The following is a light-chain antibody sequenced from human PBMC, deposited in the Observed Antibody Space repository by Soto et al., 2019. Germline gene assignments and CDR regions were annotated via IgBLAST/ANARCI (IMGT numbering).Light chain of an antibody. CDR1: QSVLYSSNNKNY. Sequence: DIVMTQSPDSLAVSLGERATINCKSSQSVLYSSNNKNYLALYQQRPGQPPNLLIYWESTRESGVPDRFSGSGSGTDFTLTISSLQAEDVAIYYCQQYFSFPWTFGQGTKVEIK. CDR3: QQYFSFPWT. V-gene: IGKV4-1*01. CDR2: WES. J-gene: IGKJ1*01.